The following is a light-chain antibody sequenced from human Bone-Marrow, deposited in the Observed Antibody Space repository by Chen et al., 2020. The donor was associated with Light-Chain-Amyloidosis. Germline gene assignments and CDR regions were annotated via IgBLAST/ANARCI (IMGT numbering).Light chain of an antibody. CDR3: QQYGTSPLT. CDR2: GSS. Sequence: EIVLTQSPGTLSLSPGEGANLSCRANQTISSNYLTWYQQKFGQAPRLIIYGSSSRATGIPDRFTGSGSGTDFTLTINRLEPEDFAMYYCQQYGTSPLTFGGGTKVEIK. J-gene: IGKJ4*01. CDR1: QTISSNY. V-gene: IGKV3-20*01.